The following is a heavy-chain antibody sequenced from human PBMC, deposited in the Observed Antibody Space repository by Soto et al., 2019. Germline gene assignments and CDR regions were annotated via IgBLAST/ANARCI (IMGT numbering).Heavy chain of an antibody. J-gene: IGHJ4*02. Sequence: GGSLRLSCADSGFTFSRYAMSWVRQAPGKGLECVSAISGSGGSTYYADSVKGRFTISRDNAKKSLYLQMNSLRAEDTAVYYCARDGGYTGYDYFDYGGQGTLVTVSS. CDR1: GFTFSRYA. CDR2: ISGSGGST. V-gene: IGHV3-23*01. CDR3: ARDGGYTGYDYFDY. D-gene: IGHD5-12*01.